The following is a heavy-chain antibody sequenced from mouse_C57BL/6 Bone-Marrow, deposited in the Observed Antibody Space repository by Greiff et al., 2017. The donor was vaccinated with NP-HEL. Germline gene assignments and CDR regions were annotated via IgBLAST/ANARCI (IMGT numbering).Heavy chain of an antibody. CDR2: IYPRSGNT. D-gene: IGHD1-1*01. V-gene: IGHV1-81*01. CDR1: GYTFTSYG. CDR3: AREGVYYGSSPWFAY. Sequence: VKLVESGAELARPGASVTLSCKASGYTFTSYGISWVKQRTGQGLEWIGEIYPRSGNTYYNEKFKGKATLTADKSSSTAYMELRSLTSEDSAVYFCAREGVYYGSSPWFAYWGQGTLVTVSA. J-gene: IGHJ3*01.